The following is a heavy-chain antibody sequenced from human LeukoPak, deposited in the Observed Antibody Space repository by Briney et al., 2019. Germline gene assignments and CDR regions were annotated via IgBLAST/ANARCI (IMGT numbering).Heavy chain of an antibody. J-gene: IGHJ4*02. Sequence: GGSLRLSCAASGFTFSSYNMNWVRQSPGKGLEWVASTDTTSQYIFYPDSVKGRFTISRDNSKNTLYLQMNSLRAEDTAVYYCARDSSGWNSLWGQGTLVTVSS. CDR2: TDTTSQYI. D-gene: IGHD6-19*01. CDR1: GFTFSSYN. V-gene: IGHV3-21*01. CDR3: ARDSSGWNSL.